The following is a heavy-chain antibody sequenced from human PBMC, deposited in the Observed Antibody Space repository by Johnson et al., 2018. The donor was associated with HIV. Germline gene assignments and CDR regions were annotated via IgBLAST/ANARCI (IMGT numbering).Heavy chain of an antibody. D-gene: IGHD3-3*01. CDR1: GFTFDDYD. Sequence: MQLVESGGGVIRPGGSLRLSCAASGFTFDDYDMSWVRQAPGMGLEWVSGISWNGGSTGYADSVKGRFSISRDNAKNSLYLQMNSLRAEDTGLYYCARYFGVVIYDAFDIWGQGTMVTGSS. J-gene: IGHJ3*02. V-gene: IGHV3-20*04. CDR2: ISWNGGST. CDR3: ARYFGVVIYDAFDI.